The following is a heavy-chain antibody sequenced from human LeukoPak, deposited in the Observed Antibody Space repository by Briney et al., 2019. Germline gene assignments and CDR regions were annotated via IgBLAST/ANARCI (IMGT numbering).Heavy chain of an antibody. Sequence: PSETLSLTCAVSGGSISSGGYSWSWIRQPPGKGLEWIGYIYYSGSTYYNPSLKSRVTISVDTSKNQFSLKLSSVAAADTAVYYCARNSWVGPLDYWGQGTLVTVSS. V-gene: IGHV4-30-4*07. D-gene: IGHD1-26*01. J-gene: IGHJ4*02. CDR2: IYYSGST. CDR3: ARNSWVGPLDY. CDR1: GGSISSGGYS.